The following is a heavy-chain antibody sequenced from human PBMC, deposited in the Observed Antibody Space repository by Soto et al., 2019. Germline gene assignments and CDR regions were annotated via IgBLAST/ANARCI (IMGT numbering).Heavy chain of an antibody. CDR2: IYYIGST. Sequence: QVQLQEAGPGLVKPSQTLSLTCTVSGGSISSGGYYWNWIRQHQGKGLEWIGYIYYIGSTYYIPSLKCRVTISLDTSKNQFSLKLSSVTAADTAVYYCARSVFPWGQGTLVTVSS. J-gene: IGHJ5*02. CDR1: GGSISSGGYY. CDR3: ARSVFP. V-gene: IGHV4-31*03.